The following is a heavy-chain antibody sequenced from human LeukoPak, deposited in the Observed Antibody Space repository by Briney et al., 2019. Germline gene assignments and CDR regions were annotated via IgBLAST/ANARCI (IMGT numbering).Heavy chain of an antibody. D-gene: IGHD5-18*01. J-gene: IGHJ4*02. CDR1: GFTFSSYA. CDR2: ISGRGGST. Sequence: GGSLRLSCAASGFTFSSYAMSWVRQAPGKGLEWVSAISGRGGSTYYADSVKGRFTISRDNSKNTLYLQMNSLRAEDTAVYYCAKDRGSIQLPFDYWGQGTLVTVSS. CDR3: AKDRGSIQLPFDY. V-gene: IGHV3-23*01.